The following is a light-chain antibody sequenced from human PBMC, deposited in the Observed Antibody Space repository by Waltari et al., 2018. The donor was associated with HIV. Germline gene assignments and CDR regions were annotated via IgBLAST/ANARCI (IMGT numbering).Light chain of an antibody. CDR2: DDT. Sequence: SYVLTQPPSVSVAPGQTASISCGGDYLEDKRVHWYQQKPGQAPVLVVYDDTDRPSGIPERFSGSNSGNTATLTISRVEVGDEADYYCQVWDSSSDHVVFGGGTKLTVL. J-gene: IGLJ2*01. CDR1: YLEDKR. CDR3: QVWDSSSDHVV. V-gene: IGLV3-21*02.